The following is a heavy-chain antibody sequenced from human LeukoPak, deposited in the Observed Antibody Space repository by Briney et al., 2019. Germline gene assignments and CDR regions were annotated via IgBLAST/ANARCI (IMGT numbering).Heavy chain of an antibody. D-gene: IGHD4-17*01. CDR1: GFTFSSYA. CDR2: IYSGGST. CDR3: AIEYGLDAFDI. Sequence: GGSLRLSCAASGFTFSSYAMSWVRQAPGKGLEWVSVIYSGGSTYYADSVKGRFTISRDNSKNTLYLQMNSLRAEDTAVYYCAIEYGLDAFDIWGQGTMVTVSS. J-gene: IGHJ3*02. V-gene: IGHV3-66*01.